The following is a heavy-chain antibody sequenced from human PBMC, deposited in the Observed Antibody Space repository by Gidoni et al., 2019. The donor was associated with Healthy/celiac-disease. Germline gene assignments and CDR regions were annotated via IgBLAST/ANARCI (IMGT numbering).Heavy chain of an antibody. J-gene: IGHJ4*02. CDR1: GFTFSSYG. CDR2: ILYDGSNK. CDR3: ARQSSYYYDSSGYYYGGTMPPDY. V-gene: IGHV3-33*01. D-gene: IGHD3-22*01. Sequence: QVQLVESGGGVVHPGRSPRLPCARPGFTFSSYGMHWVSQAPGKGLGWVAVILYDGSNKYYADSVKGRLTISRDNSKNTVYLQMNSRRAEDTAVYYCARQSSYYYDSSGYYYGGTMPPDYWGQGTLVTVSS.